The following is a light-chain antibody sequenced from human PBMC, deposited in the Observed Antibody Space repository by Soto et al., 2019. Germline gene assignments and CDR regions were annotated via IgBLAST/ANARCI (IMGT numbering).Light chain of an antibody. J-gene: IGKJ1*01. Sequence: DIQMTQSPSTLSASVGDRVTITCRASQSISSWLAWYQQKPGTAPKVLIYHASNLQSGVPSRFSGSGSGTEFTLTISRLEPEDFAVYYCQQYGSSFWTFGQGTKADI. CDR3: QQYGSSFWT. CDR2: HAS. CDR1: QSISSW. V-gene: IGKV1-5*01.